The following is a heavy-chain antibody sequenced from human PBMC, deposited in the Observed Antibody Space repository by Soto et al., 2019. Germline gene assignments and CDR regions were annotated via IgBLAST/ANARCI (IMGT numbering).Heavy chain of an antibody. Sequence: SETLSLTCTVSGGSISSYYWSWIRQPPGKGLEWIGYIYYSGSTNYNPSLKSRVTISVDTSKNQFSLKLSSVTAAGTAVYYCARGRVLWFGELFRAFDIWGQGTMVTVSS. CDR1: GGSISSYY. CDR2: IYYSGST. V-gene: IGHV4-59*01. D-gene: IGHD3-10*01. J-gene: IGHJ3*02. CDR3: ARGRVLWFGELFRAFDI.